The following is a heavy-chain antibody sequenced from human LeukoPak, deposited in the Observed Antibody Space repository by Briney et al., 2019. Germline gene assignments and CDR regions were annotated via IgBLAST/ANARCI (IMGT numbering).Heavy chain of an antibody. Sequence: SETLSLTXTVSGGSISSYYWSWIRQPPGKGLEWIGYIYYSGSTNYNPSLKGRVTISVDTSKNQFSLKLSSVTAADTAVYYCVYYYGSGSVEYWGQGTLVTVSS. J-gene: IGHJ4*02. CDR2: IYYSGST. CDR3: VYYYGSGSVEY. V-gene: IGHV4-59*08. D-gene: IGHD3-10*01. CDR1: GGSISSYY.